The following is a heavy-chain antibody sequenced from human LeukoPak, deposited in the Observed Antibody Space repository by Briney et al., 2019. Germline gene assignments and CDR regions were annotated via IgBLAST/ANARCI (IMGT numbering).Heavy chain of an antibody. CDR2: IFYSGAT. CDR1: GGSLGGLS. Sequence: SETLSLTCSVSGGSLGGLSSWNWIRRPPGKGLEWIGNIFYSGATRYKSSLKTRVTILLDKSRKEFSLKMNSVTTADTAVYYCARWRYDSSGFYYFDSWGQGTLVTVSS. J-gene: IGHJ4*02. V-gene: IGHV4-59*11. CDR3: ARWRYDSSGFYYFDS. D-gene: IGHD3-22*01.